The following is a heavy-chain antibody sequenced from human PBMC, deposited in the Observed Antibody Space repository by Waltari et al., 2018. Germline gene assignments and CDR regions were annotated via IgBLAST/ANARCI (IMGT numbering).Heavy chain of an antibody. Sequence: QVQLQESGPGLVKASETLSLACTVSGVSLSSYFWSWIRQPPGKGLQWIWYIYSGTTMYNPSLRGRVTASVDTSKDQVSLKVNSVTAADTAVYYCARHPVVPVMGNGLDVWGQGTTVTVSS. CDR1: GVSLSSYF. J-gene: IGHJ6*02. D-gene: IGHD7-27*01. V-gene: IGHV4-59*08. CDR3: ARHPVVPVMGNGLDV. CDR2: IYSGTT.